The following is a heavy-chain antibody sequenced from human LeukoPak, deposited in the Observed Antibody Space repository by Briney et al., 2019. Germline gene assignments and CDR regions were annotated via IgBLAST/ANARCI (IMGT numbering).Heavy chain of an antibody. D-gene: IGHD2-15*01. V-gene: IGHV1-69*04. CDR2: IIPILGIA. J-gene: IGHJ4*02. CDR3: ARDSPGHDCSGGSCYRIRPLDY. Sequence: GASVKVSCKASGGTFGSYAISWVRQAPGQGLEWMGRIIPILGIANYAQKFQGRVTITADKSTSTAYMELSSLRSEDTAVYYCARDSPGHDCSGGSCYRIRPLDYWGQGTLVTVSS. CDR1: GGTFGSYA.